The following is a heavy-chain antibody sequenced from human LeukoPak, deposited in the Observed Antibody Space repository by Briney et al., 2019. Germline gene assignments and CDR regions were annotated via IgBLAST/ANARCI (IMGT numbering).Heavy chain of an antibody. V-gene: IGHV1-8*01. Sequence: ASVKVSCKASGYTFTSYDINWVRQATGQGLEWMGWMNPNSGNTGYAQKFQGRVTMTRNTSTTTAYMELSSLTSEDTAVYYCARDGAGGSYYYYYMDVWGKGTTVTVSS. CDR3: ARDGAGGSYYYYYMDV. D-gene: IGHD1-26*01. CDR1: GYTFTSYD. J-gene: IGHJ6*03. CDR2: MNPNSGNT.